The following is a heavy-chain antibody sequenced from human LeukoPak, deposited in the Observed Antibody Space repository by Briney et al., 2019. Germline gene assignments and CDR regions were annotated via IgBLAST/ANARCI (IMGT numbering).Heavy chain of an antibody. J-gene: IGHJ4*02. D-gene: IGHD4-17*01. V-gene: IGHV3-30-3*01. Sequence: PGGSLRLSCAASGFIFRSYDVHWIRQAPGKGLEWVALISNDGTNKDYADSVKGRFTISRDNSNNTLYLQMNSLRAEDTAVYFCARDLMSRVTTFWGQGALVTVSS. CDR1: GFIFRSYD. CDR3: ARDLMSRVTTF. CDR2: ISNDGTNK.